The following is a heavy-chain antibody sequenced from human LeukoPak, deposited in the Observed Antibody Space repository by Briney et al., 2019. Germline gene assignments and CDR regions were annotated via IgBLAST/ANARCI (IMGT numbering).Heavy chain of an antibody. Sequence: GGSLRLSCAASGFTFSSYAMSWVRQAPGKGLEWVSAISGSGGNTYYADSVKGRFTISRDNSKNTLYLQMNSLRAEDTAVYYCAKIQGSYYPEGTFDYWGQGTLVTVSS. V-gene: IGHV3-23*01. CDR2: ISGSGGNT. CDR3: AKIQGSYYPEGTFDY. J-gene: IGHJ4*02. CDR1: GFTFSSYA. D-gene: IGHD1-26*01.